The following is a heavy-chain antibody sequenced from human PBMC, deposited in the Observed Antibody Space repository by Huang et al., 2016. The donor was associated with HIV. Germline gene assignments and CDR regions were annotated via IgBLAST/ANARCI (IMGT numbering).Heavy chain of an antibody. CDR2: INHIGTT. V-gene: IGHV4-34*01. Sequence: QVQLRQWGAGLVKPSETLSLTCAVYGGSFSGYYWTWIRQSPGKGFEWICEINHIGTTNYQPSLKSRVTISKDTAKNQFSLQLTSVSAADTGVYFCAREKAADSAWYGVYYFDYWGEGALVTVTS. CDR3: AREKAADSAWYGVYYFDY. J-gene: IGHJ4*02. D-gene: IGHD6-19*01. CDR1: GGSFSGYY.